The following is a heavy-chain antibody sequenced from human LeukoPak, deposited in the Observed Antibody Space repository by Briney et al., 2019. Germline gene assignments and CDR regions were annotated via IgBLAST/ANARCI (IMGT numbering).Heavy chain of an antibody. CDR2: ISSNGGST. CDR3: ARGSYDFWSGPDLNFDY. D-gene: IGHD3-3*01. Sequence: GGSLRLSCAASGFTFSSYAMHWVRQAPGKGLEYVSAISSNGGSTYYANSVKGRFTISRDNSKNTLYLQMGSLRAEDMAVYYCARGSYDFWSGPDLNFDYWGQGTLVTVSS. V-gene: IGHV3-64*01. J-gene: IGHJ4*02. CDR1: GFTFSSYA.